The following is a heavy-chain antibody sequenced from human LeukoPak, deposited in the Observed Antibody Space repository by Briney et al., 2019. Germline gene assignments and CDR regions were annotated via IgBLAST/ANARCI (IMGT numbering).Heavy chain of an antibody. D-gene: IGHD1-26*01. CDR2: INPNSGGT. V-gene: IGHV1-2*06. CDR1: GYTFTDYH. J-gene: IGHJ1*01. CDR3: AREVGGTTLDVQH. Sequence: ASVKVSCKASGYTFTDYHMHWVRQAPGQGLEWMGRINPNSGGTNYAQKFQGRVTMTRDTSISTAYMELSRLRSDDTAVYYCAREVGGTTLDVQHWGQGTLVTVSS.